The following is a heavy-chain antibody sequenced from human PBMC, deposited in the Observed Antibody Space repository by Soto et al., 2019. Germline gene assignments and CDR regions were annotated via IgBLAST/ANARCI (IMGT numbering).Heavy chain of an antibody. D-gene: IGHD2-8*01. CDR2: IYDSGST. Sequence: QVQLQESGPGLVKPSQTLSLTCTVSGGSISSGDYYWSWIRQPPGKGLEWIGYIYDSGSTYYNSSLKRRVNLTLDTSKNQFSLKLTSVTAADTAVYYCARDNGVGPWGQGNLVTVSS. CDR1: GGSISSGDYY. CDR3: ARDNGVGP. V-gene: IGHV4-30-4*01. J-gene: IGHJ5*02.